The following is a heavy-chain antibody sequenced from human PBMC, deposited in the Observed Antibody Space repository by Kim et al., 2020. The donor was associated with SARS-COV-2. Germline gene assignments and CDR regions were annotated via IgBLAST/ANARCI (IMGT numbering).Heavy chain of an antibody. CDR2: ISSSGSTI. CDR1: GFTFSDYY. D-gene: IGHD2-21*02. J-gene: IGHJ6*02. CDR3: AEATYCGGDCYAHYYYYYGMDV. V-gene: IGHV3-11*04. Sequence: GGSLRLSCAASGFTFSDYYMSWIRQAPGKGLEWVSYISSSGSTIYYADSVKGRFTISRDNAKNSLYLQMNSLRAEDTAVYYCAEATYCGGDCYAHYYYYYGMDVWGQGTTVTVAS.